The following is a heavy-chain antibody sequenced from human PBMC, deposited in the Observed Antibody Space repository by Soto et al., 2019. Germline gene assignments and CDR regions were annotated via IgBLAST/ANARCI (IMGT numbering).Heavy chain of an antibody. CDR1: GGSISSGGYS. V-gene: IGHV4-30-2*01. Sequence: QLQLQESGSGLVKPSQTLSRTCAVSGGSISSGGYSWRWIRQPPGKGLEWIGYIYHSGSTYYNPSLKSRVTISVDRSKNQFSLKLSSVTAADTAVYYCARVPGPWGQGTTVTVSS. CDR3: ARVPGP. CDR2: IYHSGST. J-gene: IGHJ6*02.